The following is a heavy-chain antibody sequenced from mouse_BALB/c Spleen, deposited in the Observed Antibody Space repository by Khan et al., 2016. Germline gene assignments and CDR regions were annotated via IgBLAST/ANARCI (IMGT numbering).Heavy chain of an antibody. V-gene: IGHV1-77*01. CDR1: GYTFTDYY. J-gene: IGHJ4*01. D-gene: IGHD1-2*01. Sequence: QVQLQQSGTELPRPGASVKLSCKVSGYTFTDYYLHWVKQRTGQGLEWIGEIFPGSGITYYNEKFKGKASLTADTSSSTAYMQRSSLTSEDSAVYFCARSYYGYFAMDYWGHGASVTVSS. CDR2: IFPGSGIT. CDR3: ARSYYGYFAMDY.